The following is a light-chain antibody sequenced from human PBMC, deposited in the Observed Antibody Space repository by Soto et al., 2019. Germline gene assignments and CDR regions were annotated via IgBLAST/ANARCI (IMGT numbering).Light chain of an antibody. CDR2: KAS. Sequence: DIQMTQSPSTLSASVRDRVTITCRATQNIGNWLAWYQQKPGKAPKLLIYKASRLESGVPSRFSGSGSGTEFTLSISSLQPDDFETYYCQQYHSFPYTFGRGTKVEVK. CDR3: QQYHSFPYT. CDR1: QNIGNW. V-gene: IGKV1-5*03. J-gene: IGKJ2*01.